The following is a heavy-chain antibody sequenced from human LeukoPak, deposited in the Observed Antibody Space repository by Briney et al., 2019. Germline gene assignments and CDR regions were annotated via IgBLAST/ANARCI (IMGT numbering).Heavy chain of an antibody. CDR3: AKYSGSYYYPPNWDS. J-gene: IGHJ4*02. D-gene: IGHD1-26*01. V-gene: IGHV3-23*01. CDR1: GFTFSSYA. Sequence: PGRSLRLSCAASGFTFSSYAMHWVRQAPGKGLEWVSGVTGSDSRTYYADSVKGRFTISRHNSKNTLYLQMNSLRAEDTAVYFCAKYSGSYYYPPNWDSWGQGTLVTVS. CDR2: VTGSDSRT.